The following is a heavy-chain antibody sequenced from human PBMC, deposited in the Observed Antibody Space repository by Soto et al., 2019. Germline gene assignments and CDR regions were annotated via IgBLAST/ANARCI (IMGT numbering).Heavy chain of an antibody. J-gene: IGHJ4*02. CDR2: IEQNGGER. CDR1: EYTFSSLW. D-gene: IGHD6-19*01. V-gene: IGHV3-7*05. Sequence: DVQLVESGGGLVQPGGSLRLSCEASEYTFSSLWMNWVRQAPGKGLEWVAIIEQNGGERNYLDSVKGRFTISRDNAKKSVYLQMNSLRAEDTALYYCVGGYGWVPEYWGQGTLVIVSS. CDR3: VGGYGWVPEY.